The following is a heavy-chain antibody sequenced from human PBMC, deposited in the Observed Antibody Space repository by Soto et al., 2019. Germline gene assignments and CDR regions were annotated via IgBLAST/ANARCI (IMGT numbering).Heavy chain of an antibody. CDR1: GFTLSSYA. Sequence: QVQLVESGGGVVQPGRSLRLSCAASGFTLSSYAMHWVRQAPGKGLEWVAVISYDGSNKYYADSVKGRFTISRDNSKNTLYLQMNSLRAEDTAVYYCARDPYSSSSIGMDVWGQGTTVTVSS. V-gene: IGHV3-30-3*01. D-gene: IGHD6-6*01. CDR3: ARDPYSSSSIGMDV. J-gene: IGHJ6*02. CDR2: ISYDGSNK.